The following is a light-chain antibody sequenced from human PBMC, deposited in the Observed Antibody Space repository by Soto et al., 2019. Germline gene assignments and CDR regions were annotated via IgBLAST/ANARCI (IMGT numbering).Light chain of an antibody. Sequence: DIQMTQSLSTLSASVGSRVTSTCRAIQSISSWLAWYQQKPGKAPKLLIYKASSLESGVPSRFSGSGSGTEFTLTIRSMQPDDFATYYCQQYNSYSWTFGKGNKVDIK. CDR2: KAS. CDR1: QSISSW. V-gene: IGKV1-5*03. CDR3: QQYNSYSWT. J-gene: IGKJ1*01.